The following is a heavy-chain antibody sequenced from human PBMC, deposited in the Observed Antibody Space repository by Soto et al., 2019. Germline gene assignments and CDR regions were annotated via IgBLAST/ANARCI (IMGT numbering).Heavy chain of an antibody. D-gene: IGHD5-12*01. CDR1: GFTFDDYA. CDR2: ISWNSGSI. Sequence: GGSLRLSCAASGFTFDDYAMHWVRQAPGKGLEWVSGISWNSGSIGYADSVKGRFTISRDNAKNSLYLQMNSLRAEDTALYYCAKDMSYGRDIVATNVDYWGQGTLVTVS. J-gene: IGHJ4*02. CDR3: AKDMSYGRDIVATNVDY. V-gene: IGHV3-9*01.